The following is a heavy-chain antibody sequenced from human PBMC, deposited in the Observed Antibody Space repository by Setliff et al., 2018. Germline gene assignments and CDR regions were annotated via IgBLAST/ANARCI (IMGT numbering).Heavy chain of an antibody. CDR2: INPGGLTS. CDR3: ARAGLAAAGRKGVFDH. CDR1: GYSFTSHY. Sequence: ASVKVSCKTSGYSFTSHYVHWVRQAPGQGLEWMGIINPGGLTSSSTQKFEGRVTMTRDTSTSTVYMELNSLTSDDPAVYYCARAGLAAAGRKGVFDHWGQGTLVTVSS. D-gene: IGHD6-25*01. J-gene: IGHJ4*02. V-gene: IGHV1-46*01.